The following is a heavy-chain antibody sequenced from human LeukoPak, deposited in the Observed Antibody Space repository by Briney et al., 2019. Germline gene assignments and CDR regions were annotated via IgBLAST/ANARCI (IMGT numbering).Heavy chain of an antibody. J-gene: IGHJ4*02. Sequence: GGSLRLSCAASGFTVRNNYMSWVRQAPGKGLEWVSVIYSGGSTYSADSVKGRFTISRDNSKNTLYLQMNSLRAEDTAVYFCATGERMVRGDGVDYWGQGTLVTVSS. CDR3: ATGERMVRGDGVDY. D-gene: IGHD3-10*01. CDR1: GFTVRNNY. V-gene: IGHV3-66*01. CDR2: IYSGGST.